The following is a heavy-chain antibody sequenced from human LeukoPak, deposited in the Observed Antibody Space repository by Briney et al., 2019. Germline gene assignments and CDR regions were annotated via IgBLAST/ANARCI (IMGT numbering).Heavy chain of an antibody. D-gene: IGHD1-26*01. Sequence: GGSLSLSCAASGFTFSSYSMNWVRQAPGKGLEWVSSISSSSSYIYYADSVKGRFTISRDNAKNSLYLQMNSLRAADTAVYYCAIDEWIVGAPRTTNYFDYWGQGTLVTVS. J-gene: IGHJ4*02. CDR3: AIDEWIVGAPRTTNYFDY. CDR1: GFTFSSYS. V-gene: IGHV3-21*01. CDR2: ISSSSSYI.